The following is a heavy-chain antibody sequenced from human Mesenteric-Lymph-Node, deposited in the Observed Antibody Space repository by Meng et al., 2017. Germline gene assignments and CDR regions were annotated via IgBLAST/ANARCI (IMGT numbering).Heavy chain of an antibody. CDR2: ISSSSSYI. J-gene: IGHJ2*01. CDR1: GFTFNTYS. D-gene: IGHD6-6*01. V-gene: IGHV3-21*01. CDR3: ASLGSDWYFDL. Sequence: GESLKISCAASGFTFNTYSMNWVRQAPGKGLEWVSSISSSSSYIYYADSVKGRFTVSRDNSKNTLFLQMNNLRAEDTALYYCASLGSDWYFDLWGRGTLVTVSS.